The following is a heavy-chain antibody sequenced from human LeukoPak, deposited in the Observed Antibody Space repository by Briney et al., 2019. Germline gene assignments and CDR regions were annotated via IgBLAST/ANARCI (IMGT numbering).Heavy chain of an antibody. J-gene: IGHJ6*02. CDR1: GFTFTSSA. CDR2: IVVGSGNT. Sequence: GTSVKVSCKASGFTFTSSAVQWVRQARGQRLEWIGWIVVGSGNTNYAQKFQERVTITRDMSTSTAYMELSSLRSEDTAVYYCAAETLRDYYYGMDVWGQGTTVTVSS. CDR3: AAETLRDYYYGMDV. V-gene: IGHV1-58*01. D-gene: IGHD4-17*01.